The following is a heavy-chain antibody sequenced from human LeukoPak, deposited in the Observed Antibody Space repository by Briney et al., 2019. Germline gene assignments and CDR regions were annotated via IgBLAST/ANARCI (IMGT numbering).Heavy chain of an antibody. J-gene: IGHJ4*02. Sequence: GGSLRLSCAASGFTFSSYDMHWVRHATGKGLEWVSAIGTAGDTYYPGSVKGRFTISRENAKNSLYLQMNSLRAGDTAVYYCARVYNSSSSGLGYWGQGTLVTVSS. CDR2: IGTAGDT. D-gene: IGHD3-22*01. V-gene: IGHV3-13*01. CDR1: GFTFSSYD. CDR3: ARVYNSSSSGLGY.